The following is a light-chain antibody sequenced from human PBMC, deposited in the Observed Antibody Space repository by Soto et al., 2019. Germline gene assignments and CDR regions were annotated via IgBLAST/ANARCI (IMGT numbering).Light chain of an antibody. CDR2: ATS. Sequence: EILLTQSPCTLSLSPGETATLSCRASQTVNSDYLAWFQQRPGQAPRLLIFATSSRATDIPERFSGSGSGTDFTLAIRRLEPEDFEPYYCHQFGYSPRTFGQGTKVDIK. CDR1: QTVNSDY. J-gene: IGKJ1*01. CDR3: HQFGYSPRT. V-gene: IGKV3-20*01.